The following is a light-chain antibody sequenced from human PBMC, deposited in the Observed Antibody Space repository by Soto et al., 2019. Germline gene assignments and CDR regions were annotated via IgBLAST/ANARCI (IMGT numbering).Light chain of an antibody. CDR1: QSFSSSY. J-gene: IGKJ1*01. CDR2: GAS. CDR3: QQYGSTST. V-gene: IGKV3-20*01. Sequence: IVLTQSPGTMSFSPGERATLSCRASQSFSSSYLAWYQQKPGQAPRLLIYGASSRATGIPDRFSGSGSGTDFTLTISRLEPEEFAVYYWQQYGSTSTFGQGTNVEIK.